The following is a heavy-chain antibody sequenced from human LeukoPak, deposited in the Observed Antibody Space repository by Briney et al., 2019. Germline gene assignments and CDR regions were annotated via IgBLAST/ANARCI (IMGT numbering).Heavy chain of an antibody. CDR1: GYSFTSYW. Sequence: GQSLKISCKGSGYSFTSYWIGWVGQMPGKGLEWMGIIYPGDSDTRYSASFQGQVTISADKSISTAYLQWSSLKASDTAMYYCARRRYSSGGYFDLWGRGTLVTVSS. CDR3: ARRRYSSGGYFDL. V-gene: IGHV5-51*01. D-gene: IGHD6-19*01. J-gene: IGHJ2*01. CDR2: IYPGDSDT.